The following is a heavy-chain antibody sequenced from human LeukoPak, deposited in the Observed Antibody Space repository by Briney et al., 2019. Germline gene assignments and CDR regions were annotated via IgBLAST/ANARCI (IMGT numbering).Heavy chain of an antibody. D-gene: IGHD2-21*01. CDR2: IIPILGIA. V-gene: IGHV1-69*04. Sequence: SVKVSCKASGGTFSSYTISWVRQAPGQGLEWMGRIIPILGIANYAQKFQGRVTITTDKSTSTAYMELSSLRSEDTAVYYCARDARGGDSVYWGQGTLVTVSS. J-gene: IGHJ4*02. CDR1: GGTFSSYT. CDR3: ARDARGGDSVY.